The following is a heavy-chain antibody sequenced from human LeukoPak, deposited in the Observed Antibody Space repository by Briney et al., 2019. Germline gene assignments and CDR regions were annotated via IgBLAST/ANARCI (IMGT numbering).Heavy chain of an antibody. CDR1: GYTFTDYY. Sequence: GASVKVSCKASGYTFTDYYMHWVQQAPGKGLEWMGRVDPEDGETIYAEKFQGRVTITADTSTDTAYMELSSLRSEDTAVYYCAKGLPFGYSSSWEPDYWGQGTPVTVSS. CDR3: AKGLPFGYSSSWEPDY. J-gene: IGHJ4*02. CDR2: VDPEDGET. D-gene: IGHD6-13*01. V-gene: IGHV1-69-2*01.